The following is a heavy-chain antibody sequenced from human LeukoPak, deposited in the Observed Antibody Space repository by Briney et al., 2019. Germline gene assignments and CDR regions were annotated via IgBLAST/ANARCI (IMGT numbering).Heavy chain of an antibody. CDR3: ARGVFGIVVVPAAMRGAGSGNYYYGMDV. CDR1: GYTFTSCD. Sequence: GASVKVSFKASGYTFTSCDINWVRQATGQGLEWMGWTNPNSGNTGYAQKVPGRVTMTRNTSISTAYMELSSLRSEDTAVYYCARGVFGIVVVPAAMRGAGSGNYYYGMDVWGQGTTVTVSS. J-gene: IGHJ6*02. D-gene: IGHD2-2*01. V-gene: IGHV1-8*01. CDR2: TNPNSGNT.